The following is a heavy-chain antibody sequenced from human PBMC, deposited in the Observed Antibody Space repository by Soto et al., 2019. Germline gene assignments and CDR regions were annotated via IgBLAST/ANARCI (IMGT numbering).Heavy chain of an antibody. D-gene: IGHD1-1*01. V-gene: IGHV1-46*03. J-gene: IGHJ4*02. CDR2: INPSGGST. CDR3: TRAFPGPTGTTTFDK. Sequence: QVQLVQSGAEVMKPGASVKVSCMSFGYTFTTYHMYWVRQAPGQGLEWMGKINPSGGSTRYAHRFQGRVTMTRDTSTSTVYMELSGLTSEDTAVYYCTRAFPGPTGTTTFDKWGQGTLVPVSS. CDR1: GYTFTTYH.